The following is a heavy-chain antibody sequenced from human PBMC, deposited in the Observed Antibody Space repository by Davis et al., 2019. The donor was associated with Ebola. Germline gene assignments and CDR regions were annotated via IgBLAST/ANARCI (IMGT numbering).Heavy chain of an antibody. CDR3: ARDRPLDFFFGDYYGMDV. V-gene: IGHV3-21*01. D-gene: IGHD3-16*01. Sequence: GESLKISCSASGFTFSSYAMHWVRQAPGKGLEWVSSISSDSDYKYYADSAKGRFTISRDHAKNSLYLQMNSLRAEDTAVSYCARDRPLDFFFGDYYGMDVWGQGTTVTVSS. CDR1: GFTFSSYA. J-gene: IGHJ6*02. CDR2: ISSDSDYK.